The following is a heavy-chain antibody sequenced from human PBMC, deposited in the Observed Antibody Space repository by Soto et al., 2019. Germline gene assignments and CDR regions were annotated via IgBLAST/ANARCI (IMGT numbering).Heavy chain of an antibody. CDR3: ARHLTMPGTRGFDS. V-gene: IGHV4-4*03. Sequence: QVQLQESGPGLVKPPGTLSLTCTVSSGSITSSKWWSWVRQPPGKGLEWIGEIYHGGSTHYNPSLKGRVTISVDKSKNQFSLQLNSVTAADTAVYHCARHLTMPGTRGFDSWGQGTLVTVSS. CDR2: IYHGGST. D-gene: IGHD6-13*01. CDR1: SGSITSSKW. J-gene: IGHJ4*02.